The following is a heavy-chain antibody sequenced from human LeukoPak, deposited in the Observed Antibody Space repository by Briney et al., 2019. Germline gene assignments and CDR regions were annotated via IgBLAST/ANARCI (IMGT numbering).Heavy chain of an antibody. Sequence: ASVKVSCKVSGYTLTELSMHWVRQAPGKGLEWVGGFDPEHGETIYAQTFQGRVTMTEDTSIDTVYMELSRLRSEDTAVYYCATDLTVAASGGFDYWGQGTLVTVSS. CDR2: FDPEHGET. CDR1: GYTLTELS. J-gene: IGHJ4*02. CDR3: ATDLTVAASGGFDY. V-gene: IGHV1-24*01. D-gene: IGHD6-19*01.